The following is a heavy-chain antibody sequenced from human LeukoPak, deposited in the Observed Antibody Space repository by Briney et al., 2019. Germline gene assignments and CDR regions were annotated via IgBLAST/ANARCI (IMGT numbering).Heavy chain of an antibody. J-gene: IGHJ4*02. Sequence: TSETLSLTCSVSGGSISNYFWGWLRQPAGKGLEWVGRLSASGTTYYNPSLKSRVTLSVDTSENQFSLKLSSVTAADTAVYYCARDFYGSGIYFDYWDQGTLVTVSS. V-gene: IGHV4-4*07. CDR1: GGSISNYF. CDR3: ARDFYGSGIYFDY. CDR2: LSASGTT. D-gene: IGHD3-10*01.